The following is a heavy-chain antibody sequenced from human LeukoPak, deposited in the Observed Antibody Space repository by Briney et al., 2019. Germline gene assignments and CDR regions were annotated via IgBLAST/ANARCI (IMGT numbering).Heavy chain of an antibody. CDR3: ARDFWATNYYYGMDV. V-gene: IGHV3-23*01. CDR2: ISGRGDSV. D-gene: IGHD3-3*01. J-gene: IGHJ6*02. CDR1: GFTFRNYS. Sequence: GGSMTLSCAASGFTFRNYSMAWVRQAQGEGLECVWAISGRGDSVRYADSVKGRFTISRDNSKNTLYLQMNNLRAEDTALYYCARDFWATNYYYGMDVWGQGTTVTVSS.